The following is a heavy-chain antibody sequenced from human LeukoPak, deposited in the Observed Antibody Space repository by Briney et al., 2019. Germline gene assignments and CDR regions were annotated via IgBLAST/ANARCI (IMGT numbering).Heavy chain of an antibody. Sequence: SETLSLTCTVSGGSISSSSYYWGWIRQPPGKGLEWIGSIYYSGSTYYNPSLKSRVTISVDTSKNQFSLKLSSVTAADTSIYYCARIPTNAVPSAHNGFDIWGQGTMLTVSS. D-gene: IGHD6-19*01. CDR3: ARIPTNAVPSAHNGFDI. CDR2: IYYSGST. V-gene: IGHV4-39*01. J-gene: IGHJ3*02. CDR1: GGSISSSSYY.